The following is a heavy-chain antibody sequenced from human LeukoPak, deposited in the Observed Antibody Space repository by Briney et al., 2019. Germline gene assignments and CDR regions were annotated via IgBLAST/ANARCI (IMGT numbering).Heavy chain of an antibody. CDR1: GGSFSGYY. CDR2: INHSGST. Sequence: SGTLSLTCAVYGGSFSGYYWSWIRQPPGKGLEWIGEINHSGSTNYNPFLKSRVTISVDTSKNQFSLKLSSVTAADTAVYYCARRRIAAAEDVWGKGTTVTVSS. J-gene: IGHJ6*04. V-gene: IGHV4-34*01. CDR3: ARRRIAAAEDV. D-gene: IGHD6-13*01.